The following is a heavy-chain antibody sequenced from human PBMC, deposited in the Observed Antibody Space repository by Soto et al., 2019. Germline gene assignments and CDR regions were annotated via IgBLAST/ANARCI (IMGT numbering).Heavy chain of an antibody. CDR3: AKDKGRDGYNFFDY. J-gene: IGHJ4*02. CDR1: GFTFDDYT. D-gene: IGHD5-12*01. V-gene: IGHV3-43*01. CDR2: ISWDGGST. Sequence: GGSLRLSCAASGFTFDDYTMHWVRQAPGEGLEWVSLISWDGGSTYYADSVKGRFTISRDNSKNSLYLQMNSLRTEDTALYYCAKDKGRDGYNFFDYWGQGTLVTVSS.